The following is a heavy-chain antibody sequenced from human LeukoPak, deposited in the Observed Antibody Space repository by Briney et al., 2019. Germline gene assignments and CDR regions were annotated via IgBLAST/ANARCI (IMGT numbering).Heavy chain of an antibody. V-gene: IGHV1-2*02. CDR3: AREGDYDYDHYFSYMDL. J-gene: IGHJ6*03. D-gene: IGHD4-17*01. CDR1: GYRFTGYY. CDR2: INPNTGGT. Sequence: EASVKVSCKASGYRFTGYYIHWVRQAPGQGLEWMGWINPNTGGTNYAQKFQGRVTMTRDTSISTAYMELSSLRSDDTAVYYCAREGDYDYDHYFSYMDLWGKGTTVTISS.